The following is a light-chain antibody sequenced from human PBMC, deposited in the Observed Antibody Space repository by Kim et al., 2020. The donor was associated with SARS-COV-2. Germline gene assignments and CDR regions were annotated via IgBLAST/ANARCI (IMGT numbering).Light chain of an antibody. Sequence: SYELTQPPSVSVSPGQTASITCSGDRLGDKYVCXYRQKPGQSPVLVIYEDTKRPSGIPERFSGSKSGTTATLTISGTQAMDEADYYCQAWDNRVTLVFGG. CDR1: RLGDKY. V-gene: IGLV3-1*01. J-gene: IGLJ2*01. CDR2: EDT. CDR3: QAWDNRVTLV.